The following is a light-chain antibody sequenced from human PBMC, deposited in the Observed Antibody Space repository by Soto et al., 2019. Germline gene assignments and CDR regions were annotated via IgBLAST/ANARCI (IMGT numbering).Light chain of an antibody. J-gene: IGKJ4*01. Sequence: AVQLTQSPSSMSESVGDRVTITCRASQGISSALAWYQQKPGKAPNLLIYDASSLESGVPSRFSGSGSGTDFTLTISSLQPEDLAIYYCQQFNSYPLTFGGGTKVEIK. V-gene: IGKV1-13*02. CDR3: QQFNSYPLT. CDR2: DAS. CDR1: QGISSA.